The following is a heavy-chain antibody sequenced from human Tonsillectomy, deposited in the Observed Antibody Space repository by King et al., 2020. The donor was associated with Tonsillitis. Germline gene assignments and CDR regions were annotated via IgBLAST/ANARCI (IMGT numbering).Heavy chain of an antibody. CDR2: ISSSGSTI. CDR3: ARDGEAVGHGYCSSTSCLDYYYYGMDV. Sequence: VQLVESGGGLVKPGGSLRLSCAASGFTFSDYYMSWIRQAPGKGLEWVSYISSSGSTIYYADSVKGRFTISRDNAKNSLYLQMNSLRAEDTAVYYCARDGEAVGHGYCSSTSCLDYYYYGMDVWGQGTTVTVSS. V-gene: IGHV3-11*01. J-gene: IGHJ6*02. D-gene: IGHD2-2*03. CDR1: GFTFSDYY.